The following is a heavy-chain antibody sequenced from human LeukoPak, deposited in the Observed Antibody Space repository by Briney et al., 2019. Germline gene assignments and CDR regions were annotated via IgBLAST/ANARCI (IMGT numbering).Heavy chain of an antibody. CDR1: GGTFSSYA. D-gene: IGHD2-2*01. Sequence: SVKVSCKASGGTFSSYAINWVRQAPGQGLVWMGRIIPIFGTANYAQKFQDRVTITADESTSTAYMELSSLRSEDTAIYYCASRLYCSNTRCRNFPFAYWGQGTLVTVSS. CDR3: ASRLYCSNTRCRNFPFAY. CDR2: IIPIFGTA. V-gene: IGHV1-69*13. J-gene: IGHJ4*02.